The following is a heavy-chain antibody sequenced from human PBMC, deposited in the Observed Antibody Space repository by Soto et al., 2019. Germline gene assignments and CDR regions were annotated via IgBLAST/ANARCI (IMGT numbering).Heavy chain of an antibody. Sequence: GGSLRLSCAASGFTFSTYWMSWVRQAPGKGLEWVANIKQRGSEKYCVDSVKGRFTISRDDAKNSLYLQMNSLRAEDTAVYYCAKDRGNDYGDYASLYYYYYGMDVWGQGTTVTVSS. CDR2: IKQRGSEK. CDR3: AKDRGNDYGDYASLYYYYYGMDV. J-gene: IGHJ6*02. V-gene: IGHV3-7*01. D-gene: IGHD4-17*01. CDR1: GFTFSTYW.